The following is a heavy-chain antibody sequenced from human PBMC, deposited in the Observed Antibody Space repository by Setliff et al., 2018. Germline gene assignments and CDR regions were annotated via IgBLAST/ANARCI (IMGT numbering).Heavy chain of an antibody. J-gene: IGHJ4*02. CDR1: GFTFSTYS. V-gene: IGHV3-23*01. CDR2: ISGDSVSI. Sequence: PAGSLRLSCAASGFTFSTYSMSWARQAPGTGLEWVSAISGDSVSISYADSVRGRFTISRDKSKNTLYLQMNSLRPEDTAVYYCARTCSGSGCYAGLESWGQGTPVTVSS. D-gene: IGHD2-15*01. CDR3: ARTCSGSGCYAGLES.